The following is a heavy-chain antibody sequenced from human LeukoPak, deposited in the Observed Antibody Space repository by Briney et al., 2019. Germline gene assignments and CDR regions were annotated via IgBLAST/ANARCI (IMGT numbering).Heavy chain of an antibody. J-gene: IGHJ4*02. CDR3: AKGPTVGARAYYYDSSGYPPFLY. D-gene: IGHD3-22*01. V-gene: IGHV3-30*02. Sequence: GGSLRLSCAASGFTFSSYGMHWVRQAPGKGLEWVAFIRYDGSNKYYADSVKGRFTISRDNSKNTLYLQMNSLRAEDTAVYYCAKGPTVGARAYYYDSSGYPPFLYWGQGTLVTVSS. CDR1: GFTFSSYG. CDR2: IRYDGSNK.